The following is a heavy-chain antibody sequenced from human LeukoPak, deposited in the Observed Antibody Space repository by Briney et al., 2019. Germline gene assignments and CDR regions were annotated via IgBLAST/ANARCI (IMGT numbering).Heavy chain of an antibody. J-gene: IGHJ4*02. D-gene: IGHD6-19*01. CDR2: IKEDGSRI. CDR3: VGSSGWLFDY. V-gene: IGHV3-7*01. Sequence: GGSLRLSCAASGFTFDDYGMSWVRQAPGKGLEWVANIKEDGSRINYVDSVKGRFTISRDNAKNSVYLQMDNLRAEDTAVYYCVGSSGWLFDYWGQGILVAVSS. CDR1: GFTFDDYG.